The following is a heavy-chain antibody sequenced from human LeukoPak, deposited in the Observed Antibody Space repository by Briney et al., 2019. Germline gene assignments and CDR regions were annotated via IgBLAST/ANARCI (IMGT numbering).Heavy chain of an antibody. CDR1: GFTFDDYS. J-gene: IGHJ4*02. V-gene: IGHV3-20*04. CDR2: INWNGGST. D-gene: IGHD5-12*01. CDR3: AIRIVATIKGRGYYFDY. Sequence: GGSLRLTCAASGFTFDDYSMSWVRQAPGKGLEWVSGINWNGGSTGYADSVKGRFTISRDNAKNSLYLQMNSLRAEDTALYYCAIRIVATIKGRGYYFDYWGQGTLVTVSS.